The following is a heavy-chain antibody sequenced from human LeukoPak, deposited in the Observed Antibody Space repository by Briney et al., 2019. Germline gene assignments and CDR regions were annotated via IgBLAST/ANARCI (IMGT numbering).Heavy chain of an antibody. Sequence: GASVKVSCKASGYTFTGYYMHWVRQAPGQGLEWMGWINPNSGGTNYAQKFQGRVTMTTDTSTSTAYMELRSLRSDDTAVYYCARDLYYDFWSGSRSFDYWGQGTLVTVSS. J-gene: IGHJ4*02. V-gene: IGHV1-2*02. CDR1: GYTFTGYY. CDR3: ARDLYYDFWSGSRSFDY. D-gene: IGHD3-3*01. CDR2: INPNSGGT.